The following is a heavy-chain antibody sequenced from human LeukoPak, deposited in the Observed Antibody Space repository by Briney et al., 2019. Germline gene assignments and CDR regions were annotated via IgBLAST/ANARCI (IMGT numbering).Heavy chain of an antibody. CDR1: GGTFSSYA. V-gene: IGHV1-69*04. J-gene: IGHJ2*01. CDR2: IIPILGIA. Sequence: ASVKVSCKASGGTFSSYAISWVRQAPGQGLEWMGRIIPILGIANYAQKFQGRVTITADKSTSTAYMELSSLRSEDTAVYYCARDLSGWHCSHWYFDLWGRGTLVTVSS. D-gene: IGHD6-19*01. CDR3: ARDLSGWHCSHWYFDL.